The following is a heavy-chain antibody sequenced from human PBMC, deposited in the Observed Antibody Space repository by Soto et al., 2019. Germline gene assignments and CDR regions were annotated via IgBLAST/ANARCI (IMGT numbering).Heavy chain of an antibody. CDR2: IFYTGST. CDR3: ARVYDYFDY. Sequence: QVQLQESGPGLVKPSETLSLTCTVSGGSVSSDSYYWSWIRQPPGKGLEWIGYIFYTGSTNYNPSLKSRVTISVDTSKNQFSLRLSSVTAADTAVYYCARVYDYFDYWGQGTLVTVSS. J-gene: IGHJ4*02. D-gene: IGHD4-17*01. V-gene: IGHV4-61*01. CDR1: GGSVSSDSYY.